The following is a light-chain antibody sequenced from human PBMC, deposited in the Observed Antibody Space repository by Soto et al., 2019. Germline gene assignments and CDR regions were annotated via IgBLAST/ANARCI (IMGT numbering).Light chain of an antibody. CDR2: SIS. CDR3: QQSFDTPYT. J-gene: IGKJ2*01. CDR1: QSINTY. V-gene: IGKV1-39*01. Sequence: DIQMTQSPSSLSASVGDRVIITCRTSQSINTYLNWYQQKPGKAPKVLIYSISRLESGVPSRFGGSGSGTEFTLTIGSLQPEDFASYFCQQSFDTPYTFGQGTKLEIK.